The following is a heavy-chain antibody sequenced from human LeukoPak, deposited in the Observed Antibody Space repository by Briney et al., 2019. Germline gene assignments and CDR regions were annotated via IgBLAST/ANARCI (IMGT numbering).Heavy chain of an antibody. J-gene: IGHJ3*02. CDR2: INSDGSST. CDR1: GFTFSSYW. V-gene: IGHV3-74*01. CDR3: ARDNDYRAFDI. Sequence: GGSLRLSCAASGFTFSSYWMHWVRQAPGKGLVWVSRINSDGSSTTYADSVKGRFTISRDNAKNTLYLQMNSLRAEDTAVYYCARDNDYRAFDIWGQGTMVTVSS. D-gene: IGHD4-11*01.